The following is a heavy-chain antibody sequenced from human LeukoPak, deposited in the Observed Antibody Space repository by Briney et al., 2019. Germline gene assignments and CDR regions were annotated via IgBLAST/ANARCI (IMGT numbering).Heavy chain of an antibody. CDR2: IKQDESEK. J-gene: IGHJ5*02. D-gene: IGHD6-19*01. V-gene: IGHV3-7*01. CDR3: ARYHIAVAGTWFDP. CDR1: GFSLSTYW. Sequence: GGSLRLSCAASGFSLSTYWMSWVRQAPGKGLEWVANIKQDESEKDYVDSVKGRFTISRDNAKNSLYLQMSSLRAEDTAVYYCARYHIAVAGTWFDPWGQGTLVTVSS.